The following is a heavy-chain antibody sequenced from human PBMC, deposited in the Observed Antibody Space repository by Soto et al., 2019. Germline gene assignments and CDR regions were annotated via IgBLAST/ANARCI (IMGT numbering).Heavy chain of an antibody. CDR2: ISHSGST. V-gene: IGHV4-38-2*01. J-gene: IGHJ4*02. D-gene: IGHD3-22*01. CDR3: ARVAYYDSSGYYYYFDY. CDR1: CYSILSGYF. Sequence: PSETLSLTCAFSCYSILSGYFWGWVRQPPGKGLEWIGSISHSGSTYYNPSLKSRVTISVDTSKNQFSLKLSSVTAADTAVYYCARVAYYDSSGYYYYFDYWGQGTLVTVSS.